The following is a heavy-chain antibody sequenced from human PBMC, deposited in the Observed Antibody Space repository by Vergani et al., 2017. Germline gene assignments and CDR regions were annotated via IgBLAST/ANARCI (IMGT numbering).Heavy chain of an antibody. V-gene: IGHV3-33*01. CDR2: IWYDGSNK. Sequence: QVQLVESGGGVVQPGRSLRLSCAASGFTFSSYGMHWVRQAPGKGLEWVAVIWYDGSNKYYADSVKGRFTISRDNSKNTLYLQMNSLRAEDTAVYYCASAPHSEDVVITIDYWGQGSLVTVSS. CDR1: GFTFSSYG. CDR3: ASAPHSEDVVITIDY. D-gene: IGHD3-22*01. J-gene: IGHJ4*02.